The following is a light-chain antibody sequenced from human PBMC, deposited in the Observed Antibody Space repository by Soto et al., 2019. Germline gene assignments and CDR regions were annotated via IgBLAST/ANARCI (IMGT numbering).Light chain of an antibody. CDR3: QQRSNWPPWT. V-gene: IGKV3-11*01. J-gene: IGKJ1*01. Sequence: EIVLTQSPATLSLSPGERATLSCRASQSVSSYLAWYQQKPGQAPRLLIYDASNRATGIPARFSGSRSGTDITLTTSSLEPEDFAVYYCQQRSNWPPWTFGHGTKVESK. CDR1: QSVSSY. CDR2: DAS.